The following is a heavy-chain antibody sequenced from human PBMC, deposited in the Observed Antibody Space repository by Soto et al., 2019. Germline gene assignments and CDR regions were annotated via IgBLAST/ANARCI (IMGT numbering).Heavy chain of an antibody. CDR1: GFTFSSYG. V-gene: IGHV3-30*18. Sequence: QVQLVESGGGVVQPGRSLRLSCAASGFTFSSYGMHWVRQAPGKGLEGVAVISYDGSNKYYADSVKGRFTISRDNSKNTLYLQMNSLRAEDTAVYYCAKDGCSGGSCPGIILGQGTTVTVSS. CDR2: ISYDGSNK. D-gene: IGHD2-15*01. CDR3: AKDGCSGGSCPGII. J-gene: IGHJ6*02.